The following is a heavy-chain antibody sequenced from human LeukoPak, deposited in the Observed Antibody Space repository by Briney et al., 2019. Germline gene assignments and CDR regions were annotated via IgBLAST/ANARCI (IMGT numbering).Heavy chain of an antibody. CDR3: ASSYGSGSYYLDY. D-gene: IGHD3-10*01. V-gene: IGHV1-45*02. CDR1: GYTFTSYG. CDR2: ITPFNGNT. Sequence: GASVKVSCKASGYTFTSYGISRVRQAPGQALEWMGWITPFNGNTNYAQKFQDRVTITRDRSMSTAYMELSSLRSEDTAMYYCASSYGSGSYYLDYWGQGTLVTVSS. J-gene: IGHJ4*02.